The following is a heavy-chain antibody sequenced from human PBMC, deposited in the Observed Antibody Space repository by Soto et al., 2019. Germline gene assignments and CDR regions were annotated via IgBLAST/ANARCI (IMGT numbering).Heavy chain of an antibody. Sequence: QVQLQESGPGLAKASETLSLTCTVSGDSISGYYWSWIRQPAGKGMEWIGRIHTTDGTNYNPSLKSRVTMSIDTSNNQFSLKLSSLTAADTAVYHCARALSSAAGLYFDFWGQGTLVTVSS. J-gene: IGHJ4*02. D-gene: IGHD6-13*01. CDR2: IHTTDGT. CDR1: GDSISGYY. CDR3: ARALSSAAGLYFDF. V-gene: IGHV4-4*07.